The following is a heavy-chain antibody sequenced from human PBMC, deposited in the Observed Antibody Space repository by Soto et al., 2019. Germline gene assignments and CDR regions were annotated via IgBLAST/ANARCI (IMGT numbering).Heavy chain of an antibody. CDR3: AKEGGYGDRIADDYYYYGMDV. V-gene: IGHV3-30*18. Sequence: QVQLVESGGGVVQPGGSLRLSCEVSGFSFRSFGMHWVRQAPGKGLEWVTVISHEGSYKHYADSVKGRFTISRDDSKNTLYLEMSSLRAEDTAVYYCAKEGGYGDRIADDYYYYGMDVWGQGTTVTVS. J-gene: IGHJ6*02. D-gene: IGHD2-21*02. CDR2: ISHEGSYK. CDR1: GFSFRSFG.